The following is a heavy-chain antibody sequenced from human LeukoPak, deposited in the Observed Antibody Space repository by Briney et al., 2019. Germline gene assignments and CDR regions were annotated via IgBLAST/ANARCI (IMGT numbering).Heavy chain of an antibody. CDR2: IYYSGST. CDR3: ARGSGYSYGESHYYYYYMDV. CDR1: GGSISSYY. Sequence: KSSETLSLTCTVSGGSISSYYWSWIRQPPGKGLEWIGYIYYSGSTNYNPSLKSRVTISVDTSKNQFSLKLSSVTAADTAVYYCARGSGYSYGESHYYYYYMDVWGKGTTVTISS. J-gene: IGHJ6*03. D-gene: IGHD5-18*01. V-gene: IGHV4-59*01.